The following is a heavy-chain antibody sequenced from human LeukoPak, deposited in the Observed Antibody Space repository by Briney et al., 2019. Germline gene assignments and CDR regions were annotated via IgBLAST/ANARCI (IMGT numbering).Heavy chain of an antibody. CDR1: GYTFTSYG. Sequence: ASVKVSCKASGYTFTSYGISWVRQAPGQGLEWMGWISAYNGNTNYAQKLQGRVTMTTDTSTSTAYMELRSQRSDDTAVYYCARDTTMVRGLKAKDYYYYYGMDVWGQGTTVTVSS. D-gene: IGHD3-10*01. CDR2: ISAYNGNT. CDR3: ARDTTMVRGLKAKDYYYYYGMDV. V-gene: IGHV1-18*01. J-gene: IGHJ6*02.